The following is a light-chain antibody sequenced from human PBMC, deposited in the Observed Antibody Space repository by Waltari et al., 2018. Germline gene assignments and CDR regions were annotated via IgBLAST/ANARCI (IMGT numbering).Light chain of an antibody. J-gene: IGKJ5*01. V-gene: IGKV4-1*01. CDR3: QQYYSSPVT. Sequence: DIVMTQSPDSLAVSLGERATINCKSSQSVLYRSDNKNYLGWYQQKPGLPPKLLIYWASTRESGVPDRFSGSGSGTDFTLTISGLQAEDVAVYYCQQYYSSPVTFGQGTRLEIK. CDR2: WAS. CDR1: QSVLYRSDNKNY.